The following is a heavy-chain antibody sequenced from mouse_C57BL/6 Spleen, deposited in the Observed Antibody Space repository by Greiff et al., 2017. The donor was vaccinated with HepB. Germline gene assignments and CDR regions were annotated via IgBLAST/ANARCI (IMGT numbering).Heavy chain of an antibody. D-gene: IGHD2-4*01. J-gene: IGHJ2*01. CDR3: ARREDYDGGFDY. CDR2: IDPSDSYT. CDR1: GYTFTSYW. Sequence: VKLQQPGAELVRPGTSVKLSCKASGYTFTSYWMHWVKQRPGQGLEWIGVIDPSDSYTNYNQKFKGKATLTVDTSSSTAYMQLSSLTSEDSAVYYCARREDYDGGFDYWGQGTTLTVSS. V-gene: IGHV1-59*01.